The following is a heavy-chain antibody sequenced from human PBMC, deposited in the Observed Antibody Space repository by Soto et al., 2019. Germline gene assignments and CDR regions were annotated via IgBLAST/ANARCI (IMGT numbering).Heavy chain of an antibody. CDR2: ISGSGGST. CDR1: GFTFSSYA. J-gene: IGHJ4*02. Sequence: GGSLRLSCAASGFTFSSYAMSWVRQAPGKGLEWVSAISGSGGSTYYADSVKGRFTISRDNSKNTLYLQMNSLRAEDTAVYYCAKVPYYDILTGYHYFDYWGQGTLVTVS. D-gene: IGHD3-9*01. CDR3: AKVPYYDILTGYHYFDY. V-gene: IGHV3-23*01.